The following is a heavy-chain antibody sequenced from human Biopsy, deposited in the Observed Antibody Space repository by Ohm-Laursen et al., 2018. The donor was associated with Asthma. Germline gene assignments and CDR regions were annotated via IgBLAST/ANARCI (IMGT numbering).Heavy chain of an antibody. CDR1: GGSISSFY. J-gene: IGHJ4*02. CDR3: VRAVRNEQWLAPFDY. Sequence: PSETLSLTCSVYGGSISSFYWSWIRQSPEKGLEWMGYVYWTGSTNYNPSLKSRITMSVETSKNRMFLELTSVTAADTAIYYCVRAVRNEQWLAPFDYWGQGKPVTGSS. CDR2: VYWTGST. V-gene: IGHV4-59*01. D-gene: IGHD6-19*01.